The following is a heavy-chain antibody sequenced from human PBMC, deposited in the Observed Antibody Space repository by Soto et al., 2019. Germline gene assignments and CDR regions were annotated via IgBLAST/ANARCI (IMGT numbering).Heavy chain of an antibody. CDR2: ISHSGST. CDR1: GGSIGSAAYY. Sequence: QVQLQESGPGLVKPSQNLSLTCTVSGGSIGSAAYYWSWIRQHPGEGLEWSGYISHSGSTYYNPSLKSRVIFSVDTSKNQFSLSLTSVTAADTAVYYCAREYTYGSNFFDCWGQGALVTVSS. V-gene: IGHV4-31*03. CDR3: AREYTYGSNFFDC. J-gene: IGHJ4*02. D-gene: IGHD5-18*01.